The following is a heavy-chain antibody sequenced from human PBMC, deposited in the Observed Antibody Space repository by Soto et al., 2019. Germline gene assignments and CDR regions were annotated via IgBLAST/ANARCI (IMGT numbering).Heavy chain of an antibody. V-gene: IGHV3-33*01. J-gene: IGHJ4*02. Sequence: GGSLRLSCAASGFTFSSYGMHWVRQAPGKGLEWVAVIWYDGSNKYYADSVKGRFTISRDNSKNTLYLQMNSLRADDTAVYYCARYVAAAGRLIDYWGQGTLVTVSS. CDR2: IWYDGSNK. D-gene: IGHD6-13*01. CDR1: GFTFSSYG. CDR3: ARYVAAAGRLIDY.